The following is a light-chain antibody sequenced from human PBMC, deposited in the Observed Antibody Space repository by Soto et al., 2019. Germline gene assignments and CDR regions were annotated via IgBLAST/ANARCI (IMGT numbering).Light chain of an antibody. Sequence: EIVMTQSPSTRSVSPGERATLSCRASQSVSSNLAWYQQKPGQAPRLLIYGASTRATGIPARFSGSGSGTEFTLTISSLQSEDFAVYYCRQYNNWPYTFGQGTKVDIK. CDR3: RQYNNWPYT. CDR2: GAS. CDR1: QSVSSN. J-gene: IGKJ2*01. V-gene: IGKV3-15*01.